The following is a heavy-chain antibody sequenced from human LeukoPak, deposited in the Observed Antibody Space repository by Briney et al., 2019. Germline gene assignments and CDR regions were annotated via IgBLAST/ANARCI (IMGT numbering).Heavy chain of an antibody. CDR1: GYSISSGYY. CDR3: ARLLQQLDRGGYDY. Sequence: KPSETLSLTCTVSGYSISSGYYWGWIRQPPGKGLEWIGSIYHSGSTYYNPSLKSRATISVDTSKNQFSLKLSSVTAADTAVYYCARLLQQLDRGGYDYWGQGTLVTVSS. CDR2: IYHSGST. V-gene: IGHV4-38-2*02. J-gene: IGHJ4*02. D-gene: IGHD6-13*01.